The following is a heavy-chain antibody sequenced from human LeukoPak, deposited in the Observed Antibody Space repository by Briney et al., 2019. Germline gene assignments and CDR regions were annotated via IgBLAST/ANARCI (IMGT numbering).Heavy chain of an antibody. CDR3: ARDYDSSGYLNGFDP. CDR1: GYTFTGYY. D-gene: IGHD3-22*01. CDR2: INPNSGGT. Sequence: ASVKVSCKASGYTFTGYYMHWVRQAPGQGLEWMGWINPNSGGTNYAQKFQGRVTMTRDTSISTAYMELSRLRSDDTAVYYCARDYDSSGYLNGFDPWGQGTLVTVSS. J-gene: IGHJ5*02. V-gene: IGHV1-2*02.